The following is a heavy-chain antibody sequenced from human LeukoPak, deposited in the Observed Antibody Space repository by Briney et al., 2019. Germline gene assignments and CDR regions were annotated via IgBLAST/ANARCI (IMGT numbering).Heavy chain of an antibody. V-gene: IGHV4-39*01. CDR2: IYYSGST. CDR3: ARTSRSYRHFGY. J-gene: IGHJ4*02. CDR1: GGSISSSSYY. Sequence: SETLSLTCTVSGGSISSSSYYWGWIRQPPGKGLEWIGSIYYSGSTYYNPSLKSRVTISVDTSKNQFSLKLSSVTAADTAVYYCARTSRSYRHFGYWGQGTLVTVSS. D-gene: IGHD1-26*01.